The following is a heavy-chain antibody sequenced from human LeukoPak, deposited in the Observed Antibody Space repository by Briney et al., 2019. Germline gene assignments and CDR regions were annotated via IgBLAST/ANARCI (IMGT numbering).Heavy chain of an antibody. CDR2: IHDDGRT. D-gene: IGHD6-25*01. V-gene: IGHV4/OR15-8*01. CDR3: AKVLAAAGLDL. Sequence: KPSETLSLTCSVSGGSMSDSITWGWVRQPPGKGLEWLANIHDDGRTAPNPSPRSRLTISQDRSKNQFSLKVSSVTAADTAFYYCAKVLAAAGLDLWGQGILVTVSS. J-gene: IGHJ5*02. CDR1: GGSMSDSIT.